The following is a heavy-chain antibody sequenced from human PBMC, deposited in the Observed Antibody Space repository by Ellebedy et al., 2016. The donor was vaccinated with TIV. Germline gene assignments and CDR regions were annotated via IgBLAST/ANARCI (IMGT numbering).Heavy chain of an antibody. CDR2: ISNSGSTI. Sequence: GESLKISCAASGFTFSAYYMIWIRQAPGKGLEWVSYISNSGSTIYYADSVKGRFTISRDNAKNSLSLLMNSLRAKETAVYYCARDARLIDQQHNWFDPWGQGTLVTVSS. D-gene: IGHD2-2*01. J-gene: IGHJ5*02. V-gene: IGHV3-11*01. CDR1: GFTFSAYY. CDR3: ARDARLIDQQHNWFDP.